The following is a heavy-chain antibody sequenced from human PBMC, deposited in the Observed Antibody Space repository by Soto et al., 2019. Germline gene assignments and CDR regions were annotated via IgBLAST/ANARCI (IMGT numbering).Heavy chain of an antibody. CDR1: GGSVSSGSFY. CDR3: ARAVNSGCFDP. V-gene: IGHV4-61*01. CDR2: IYYSGST. Sequence: QVQLQESGPGLVKPSETLSLTCSVSGGSVSSGSFYWSWIRQPPGKGLEWIAYIYYSGSTNHNPSLKSRVTISADTSKNQFSLKLTSVTAADTAVYYCARAVNSGCFDPWGQGILVTVSS. J-gene: IGHJ5*02. D-gene: IGHD1-26*01.